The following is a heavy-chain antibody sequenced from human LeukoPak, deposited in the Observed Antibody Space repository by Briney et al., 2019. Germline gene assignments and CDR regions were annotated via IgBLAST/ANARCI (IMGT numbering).Heavy chain of an antibody. J-gene: IGHJ4*02. CDR1: GVTFSSYA. CDR3: ARDKVRPVITVTTMVCDY. Sequence: GRSLRLSCAASGVTFSSYAMHWVRQAPGKGLEWVGVISYDGSNKYYADSVKGRFTISRDNSKNTLYLQMNSLRAEDTAVYYCARDKVRPVITVTTMVCDYWGQGTLVTVSS. D-gene: IGHD4-17*01. CDR2: ISYDGSNK. V-gene: IGHV3-30*04.